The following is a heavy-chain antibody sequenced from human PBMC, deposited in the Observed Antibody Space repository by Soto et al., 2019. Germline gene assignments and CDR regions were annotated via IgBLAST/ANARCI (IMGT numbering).Heavy chain of an antibody. CDR3: VSQRTAVLTQAYFDD. J-gene: IGHJ4*02. D-gene: IGHD2-8*01. CDR2: VYYRGRS. V-gene: IGHV4-39*01. Sequence: SGTLCLTFTVSGGSVINSNYYWGWIRQSPGKVLEWIGGVYYRGRSYSKSSVKSRVTISVDTSKNQFSLNLNSVTASDTAVYYCVSQRTAVLTQAYFDDWGPGALVIVSS. CDR1: GGSVINSNYY.